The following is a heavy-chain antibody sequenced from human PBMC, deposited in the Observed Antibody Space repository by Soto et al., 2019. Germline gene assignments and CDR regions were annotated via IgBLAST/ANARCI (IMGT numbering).Heavy chain of an antibody. CDR2: INHSGNT. V-gene: IGHV4-34*01. Sequence: PSETLSLTCAVYCKSLSGYYWSWIRQPPGKALEWIGEINHSGNTNYNPSLKSRVTISVDTSKNQLFLNLSSVTAADTAMYYCARHHVRGRTIAGAAEFWGQGTLVTVSS. CDR1: CKSLSGYY. J-gene: IGHJ4*02. CDR3: ARHHVRGRTIAGAAEF. D-gene: IGHD1-26*01.